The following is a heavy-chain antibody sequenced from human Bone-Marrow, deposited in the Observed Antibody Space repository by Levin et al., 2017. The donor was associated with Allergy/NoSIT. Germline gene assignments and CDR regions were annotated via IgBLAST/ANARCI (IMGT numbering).Heavy chain of an antibody. CDR1: GFTFSSYG. CDR3: AKSHQPSSGYWERFDY. V-gene: IGHV3-30*18. Sequence: GGSLRLSCAASGFTFSSYGMHWVRQAPGKGLEWVAVISYDGSNKYYADSVKGRFTISRDNSKNTLYLQMNSLRAEDTAVYYCAKSHQPSSGYWERFDYWGQGTLVTVSS. J-gene: IGHJ4*02. CDR2: ISYDGSNK. D-gene: IGHD3-22*01.